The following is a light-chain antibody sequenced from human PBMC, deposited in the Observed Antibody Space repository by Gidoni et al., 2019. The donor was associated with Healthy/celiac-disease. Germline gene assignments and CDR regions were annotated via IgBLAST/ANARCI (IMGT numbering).Light chain of an antibody. Sequence: EIVLTQSPGTLSLSPGERATLSCRASPSVSSSYLAWYQQKPGQAPRLLIYGASSRANGIPDRFSGSGSGTDVTLTISRLEPEDFAVYYCQQYGSSPPWTFGQGTKVEIK. CDR1: PSVSSSY. CDR2: GAS. J-gene: IGKJ1*01. CDR3: QQYGSSPPWT. V-gene: IGKV3-20*01.